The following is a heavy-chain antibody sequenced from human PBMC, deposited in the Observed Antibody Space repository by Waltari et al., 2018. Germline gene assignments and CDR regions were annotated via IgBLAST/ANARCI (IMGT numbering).Heavy chain of an antibody. J-gene: IGHJ6*03. CDR3: ARGDEVTDYYYYYYMDV. V-gene: IGHV1-46*03. CDR1: GYTFTSYY. CDR2: INPRGGST. D-gene: IGHD5-18*01. Sequence: QVQLVQSGAEVKKPGASVKVSCKASGYTFTSYYMHWVRQAPGQGLEWMGIINPRGGSTSDAQKFQGRVTMTRDTSTSTVYMELSSLRSEDTAVYYCARGDEVTDYYYYYYMDVWGKGTTVTVSS.